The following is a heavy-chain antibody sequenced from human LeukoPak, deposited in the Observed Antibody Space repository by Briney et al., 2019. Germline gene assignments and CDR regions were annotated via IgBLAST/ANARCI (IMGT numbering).Heavy chain of an antibody. V-gene: IGHV4-34*01. Sequence: SETLSLTCAVYGGSFSGYYWSWIRQPPGKGLKSIGEINHSGSTNYNPSLKSRVTISVDTSKNQFSLKLRSVTAADTAVYYCARGREDDFWSGYYNSGPDAFDIWGQGTMVTVSA. J-gene: IGHJ3*02. CDR1: GGSFSGYY. D-gene: IGHD3-3*01. CDR2: INHSGST. CDR3: ARGREDDFWSGYYNSGPDAFDI.